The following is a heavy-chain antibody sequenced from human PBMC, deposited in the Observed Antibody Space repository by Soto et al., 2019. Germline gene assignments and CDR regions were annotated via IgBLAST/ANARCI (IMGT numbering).Heavy chain of an antibody. Sequence: QVQLQESGPGLVKPSETLSLTCTVSGGSISSYYWSWIRQPPGKGLEWIGYIYYSGSTNYNPSLKSRGTISVDTSKNQFSLKLSSVTAAYTAVYYCAREGTTVDSYYYYGMDVWGQGTTVTVSS. CDR3: AREGTTVDSYYYYGMDV. CDR2: IYYSGST. D-gene: IGHD1-1*01. J-gene: IGHJ6*02. V-gene: IGHV4-59*01. CDR1: GGSISSYY.